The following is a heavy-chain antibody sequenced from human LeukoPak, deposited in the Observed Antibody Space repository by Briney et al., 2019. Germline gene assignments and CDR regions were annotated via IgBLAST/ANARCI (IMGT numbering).Heavy chain of an antibody. V-gene: IGHV3-48*03. J-gene: IGHJ6*03. Sequence: GGSLRLSCAASGFTFSSYEMNWVRQAPGKGLEWVSYISSSGSTIYYADSVKGRFTISRDNAKNSLYLQMNSLRAEDAAVYYCARDRTRYYSMDVWGTGTTVTISS. D-gene: IGHD3/OR15-3a*01. CDR3: ARDRTRYYSMDV. CDR2: ISSSGSTI. CDR1: GFTFSSYE.